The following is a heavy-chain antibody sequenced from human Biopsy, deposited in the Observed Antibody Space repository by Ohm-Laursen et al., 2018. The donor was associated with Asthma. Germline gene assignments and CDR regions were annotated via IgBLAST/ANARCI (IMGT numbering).Heavy chain of an antibody. CDR3: ARGDSSNWSHYYFDY. CDR2: IYSGGTS. D-gene: IGHD3-22*01. Sequence: SLRLSCAASRFAVSRDYMFWVRQAPGKGLEWVSVIYSGGTSHTADSVRGRFTISRDYSKNTLYLQMHSLGAEDTAVYYCARGDSSNWSHYYFDYWGQGTLVTVSS. CDR1: RFAVSRDY. V-gene: IGHV3-53*01. J-gene: IGHJ4*02.